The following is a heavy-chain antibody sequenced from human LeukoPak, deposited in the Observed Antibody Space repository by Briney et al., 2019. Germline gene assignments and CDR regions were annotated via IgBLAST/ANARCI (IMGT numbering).Heavy chain of an antibody. CDR1: GFTFRSYG. CDR2: ISHDGSND. J-gene: IGHJ5*01. V-gene: IGHV3-30*18. Sequence: SGGSLRLSCAASGFTFRSYGMHWVRQAPGKGLEWVAFISHDGSNDNYADSVKGRFTISRDNSKNTVDLQMNGLRTEDTAVYYSAKGNGAPNWFESWGQGSLVTVSS. CDR3: AKGNGAPNWFES. D-gene: IGHD1-1*01.